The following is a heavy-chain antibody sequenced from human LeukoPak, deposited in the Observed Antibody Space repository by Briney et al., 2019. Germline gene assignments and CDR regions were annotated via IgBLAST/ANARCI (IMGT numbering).Heavy chain of an antibody. J-gene: IGHJ4*02. Sequence: GGSLRLSCAASGFTFSSYAMSWVRLAPGKGMEWISIISGGGETSFYADSVKGRFTISRDNSKNTLYLQMNSLRGEDTAIYYCAKSDRGDSSGFCHYWGQGALVTVSS. CDR3: AKSDRGDSSGFCHY. D-gene: IGHD3-22*01. CDR1: GFTFSSYA. V-gene: IGHV3-23*01. CDR2: ISGGGETS.